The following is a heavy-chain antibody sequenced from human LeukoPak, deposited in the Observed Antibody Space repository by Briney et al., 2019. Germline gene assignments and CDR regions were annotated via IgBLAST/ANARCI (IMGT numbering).Heavy chain of an antibody. CDR1: GFTFSSYW. J-gene: IGHJ3*02. Sequence: GGSLRLSCAASGFTFSSYWMHWVRQAPGKGLVWVSRINSDGSSTSYADSVKGRFTISRDNAKNTLYLQMNSLRAEDTAVCYCARVGACGVFDIWGQGTMVTVSS. CDR2: INSDGSST. V-gene: IGHV3-74*01. CDR3: ARVGACGVFDI. D-gene: IGHD1-26*01.